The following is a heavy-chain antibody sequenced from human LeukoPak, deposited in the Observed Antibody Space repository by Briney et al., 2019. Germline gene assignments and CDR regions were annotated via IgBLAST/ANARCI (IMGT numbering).Heavy chain of an antibody. CDR2: ISSSSSYI. V-gene: IGHV3-21*01. Sequence: GGSLRLSCAASGFTFSSYSMNWVRQAPGKGLEWVSSISSSSSYIYYADSVKGRFTISRDNAKNSLYLQMNSLRAEDTAVYYCAREGDDSSGSYYFDYWGQGTLVTVSS. D-gene: IGHD3-22*01. CDR3: AREGDDSSGSYYFDY. CDR1: GFTFSSYS. J-gene: IGHJ4*02.